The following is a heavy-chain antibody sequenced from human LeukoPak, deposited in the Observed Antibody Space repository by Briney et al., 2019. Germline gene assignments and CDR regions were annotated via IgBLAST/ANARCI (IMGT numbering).Heavy chain of an antibody. Sequence: GGSLRLSCAASGFTVSSNYMSWVRQAPGKGLEWVSVIYSGGSTYYADSVKGRFTISRANSKNTLYLQMNSLRDEDTAVYYCARGGEDDAFDIWGQGTMVTVSS. CDR2: IYSGGST. D-gene: IGHD2-21*01. CDR3: ARGGEDDAFDI. V-gene: IGHV3-53*01. CDR1: GFTVSSNY. J-gene: IGHJ3*02.